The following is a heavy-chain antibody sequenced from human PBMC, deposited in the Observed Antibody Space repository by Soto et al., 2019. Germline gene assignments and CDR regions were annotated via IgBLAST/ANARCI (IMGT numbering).Heavy chain of an antibody. D-gene: IGHD2-2*01. CDR1: GGTFSSYA. Sequence: GASVKVSCKASGGTFSSYAISWVRQAPGQGLEWMGGIIPIFGTANYAQKFQGRVTITADESTSTAYMELSSLRSEDTAVYYCAREGCSSTSCYARYNWFDPWGQGTLVTVSS. CDR2: IIPIFGTA. CDR3: AREGCSSTSCYARYNWFDP. J-gene: IGHJ5*02. V-gene: IGHV1-69*13.